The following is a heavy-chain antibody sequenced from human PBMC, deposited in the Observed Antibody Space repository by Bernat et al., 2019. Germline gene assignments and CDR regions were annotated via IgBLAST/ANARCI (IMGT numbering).Heavy chain of an antibody. J-gene: IGHJ4*02. Sequence: QVLLVESGGGVVQPGRSLRLSCAASGFTFRSYGIHWVRQAPGKGLEWVAAISYDGSKIFYADSVKGRFTMSRDNSRITSYLKIDRLRAEDTAVYYCAKQIGGAYDSSGYHGVHYWGQGTLVTVSS. V-gene: IGHV3-30*18. D-gene: IGHD3-22*01. CDR1: GFTFRSYG. CDR3: AKQIGGAYDSSGYHGVHY. CDR2: ISYDGSKI.